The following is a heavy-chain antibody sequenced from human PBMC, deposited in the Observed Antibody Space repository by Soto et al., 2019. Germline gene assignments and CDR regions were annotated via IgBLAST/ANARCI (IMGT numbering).Heavy chain of an antibody. V-gene: IGHV3-23*01. CDR1: GFILNNYA. D-gene: IGHD7-27*01. Sequence: VQLLESGGDLVQPGGSLRLSCVASGFILNNYAMSWVRQAPGKGLEWVSTIGGTDGDSDGVPWYEDSVKGRFTISSDSSANMLFLHLENLSAEASALYYCVKRGRNWGAFDFWGQGTTVVVSS. J-gene: IGHJ3*01. CDR2: IGGTDGDSDGVP. CDR3: VKRGRNWGAFDF.